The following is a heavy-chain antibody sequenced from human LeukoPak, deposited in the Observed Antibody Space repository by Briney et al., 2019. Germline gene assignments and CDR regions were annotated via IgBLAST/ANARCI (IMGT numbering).Heavy chain of an antibody. CDR1: GYTFTGYY. J-gene: IGHJ5*02. D-gene: IGHD2-21*01. CDR2: INPNSGGT. V-gene: IGHV1-2*02. CDR3: ARDPFLVARMGKNWFDP. Sequence: ASVKVSCKASGYTFTGYYMHWVRQAPGRGLEWMGWINPNSGGTNYAQKFQGRVTMTRDTSISTAYMELSRLRTDDTAVYYCARDPFLVARMGKNWFDPWGQGTLVTVSS.